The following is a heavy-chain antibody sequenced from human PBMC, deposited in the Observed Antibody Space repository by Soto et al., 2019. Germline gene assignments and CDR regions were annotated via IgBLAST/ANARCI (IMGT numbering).Heavy chain of an antibody. CDR3: AREPPITMVRGVPPD. D-gene: IGHD3-10*01. Sequence: PSETLSLTCAVYGGSFSGYYWSWIRQPPGKGLEWIGEINHSGSTNYNPSLKSRVTISVDTSKNQFSLKLSSVTAADTAVYYCAREPPITMVRGVPPDWGQGTLVTVSS. CDR1: GGSFSGYY. CDR2: INHSGST. J-gene: IGHJ4*02. V-gene: IGHV4-34*01.